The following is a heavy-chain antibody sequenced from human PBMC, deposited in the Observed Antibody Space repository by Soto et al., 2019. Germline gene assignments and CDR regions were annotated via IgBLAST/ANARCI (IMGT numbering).Heavy chain of an antibody. D-gene: IGHD2-2*01. CDR1: GGSISSYY. J-gene: IGHJ4*02. CDR3: AAQGGRFEVLAAMAFDY. Sequence: QVQLQESGPGLVKPSETLSLTCTVSGGSISSYYWSWIRQPPGKGLEWIGYIYYSGSTNYNPSLKSRVTISLDTTKNQFHLKLSSVTAADTAVYYCAAQGGRFEVLAAMAFDYWGQGTLVTVSS. CDR2: IYYSGST. V-gene: IGHV4-59*08.